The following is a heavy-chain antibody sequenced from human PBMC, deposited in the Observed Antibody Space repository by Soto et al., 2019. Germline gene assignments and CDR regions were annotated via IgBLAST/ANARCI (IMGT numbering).Heavy chain of an antibody. CDR3: ARTGAYCGGDCFDY. CDR2: MNYSGTT. D-gene: IGHD2-21*01. CDR1: GGPISSGGYY. V-gene: IGHV4-31*03. J-gene: IGHJ4*02. Sequence: QVQLQESGPGLVKPSQTLSLTCTVSGGPISSGGYYWSWIRQHPGMGLEWIGYMNYSGTTYYNPALKSRADISMDTSKNQFSLKLSSVTAADTAVYYCARTGAYCGGDCFDYWGQGTLVTVSS.